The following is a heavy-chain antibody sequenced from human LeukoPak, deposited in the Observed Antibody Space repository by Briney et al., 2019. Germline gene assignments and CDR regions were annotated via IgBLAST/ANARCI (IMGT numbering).Heavy chain of an antibody. Sequence: SGTLSLTCTVSGYSISSGYYWGWIRQPPGKGLEWIGSIYHSGSTYYNPSLKSRVSISVDTSKNQFSLKLSSVTAADTAVYYCARQEWSGSDYFDYWGQGTLVTVSS. V-gene: IGHV4-38-2*02. CDR1: GYSISSGYY. D-gene: IGHD3-3*01. CDR3: ARQEWSGSDYFDY. CDR2: IYHSGST. J-gene: IGHJ4*02.